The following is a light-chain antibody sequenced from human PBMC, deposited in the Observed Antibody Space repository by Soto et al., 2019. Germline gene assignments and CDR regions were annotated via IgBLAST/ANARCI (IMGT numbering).Light chain of an antibody. J-gene: IGKJ1*01. CDR2: AAS. CDR1: QSITNY. Sequence: DIQMTQSPSSLSASVGDRVTITCRASQSITNYLNWYQQKPGKAPNLLIYAASSLQSGVPSRFSVSGSGTDFTLTISSLQPEDFATYYCQQSYITPWTFGQGTKVDIK. CDR3: QQSYITPWT. V-gene: IGKV1-39*01.